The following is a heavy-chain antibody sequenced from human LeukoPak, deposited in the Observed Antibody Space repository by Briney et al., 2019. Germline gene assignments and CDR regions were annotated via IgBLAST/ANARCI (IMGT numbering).Heavy chain of an antibody. J-gene: IGHJ3*02. V-gene: IGHV4-39*01. CDR3: PRLVTIFGVAHGAFDI. Sequence: SETLSLTCTVSGGSISSSSYYWGWIRQPPRKGLEWIGSIYYSGSTYYNPSLKSQVTISVHTSKNQFSLKLSSVTAADTAVYYCPRLVTIFGVAHGAFDIWRQGTMVTVSS. CDR1: GGSISSSSYY. CDR2: IYYSGST. D-gene: IGHD3-3*01.